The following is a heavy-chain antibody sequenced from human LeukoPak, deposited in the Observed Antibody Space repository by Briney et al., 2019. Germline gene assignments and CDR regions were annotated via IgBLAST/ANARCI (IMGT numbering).Heavy chain of an antibody. Sequence: VSVKVSCKASGYTFTGYYMHWVRQAPGQGLEWMGWINPNSGGTNYAQKFQGRVTMTRDTSISTAYMELSRLRSDDTAVYYCARGGSGYDYIRYFDYWGQGTLVTVSS. CDR3: ARGGSGYDYIRYFDY. D-gene: IGHD5-12*01. CDR1: GYTFTGYY. V-gene: IGHV1-2*02. J-gene: IGHJ4*02. CDR2: INPNSGGT.